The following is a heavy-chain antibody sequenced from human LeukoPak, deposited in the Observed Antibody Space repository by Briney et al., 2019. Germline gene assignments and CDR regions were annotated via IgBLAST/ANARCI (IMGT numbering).Heavy chain of an antibody. D-gene: IGHD3-10*01. J-gene: IGHJ4*02. Sequence: ASVKVSCKASGYTFTGYYVHWVRQAPGQGLEWMGWMNPKSGGTNYAQKFEARVTISVDTSKNQFSLKLSSVTAADTAVYYCARTRYYYNSRSYGAPYYFDYWGQGTLVTVSS. CDR2: MNPKSGGT. CDR1: GYTFTGYY. V-gene: IGHV1-2*02. CDR3: ARTRYYYNSRSYGAPYYFDY.